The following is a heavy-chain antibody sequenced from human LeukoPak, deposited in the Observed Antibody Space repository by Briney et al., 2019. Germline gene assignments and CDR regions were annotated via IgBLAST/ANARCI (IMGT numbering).Heavy chain of an antibody. CDR3: AKGYNYAYEY. CDR1: GFTFSSYW. V-gene: IGHV3-7*01. CDR2: IRQDGGEK. Sequence: GGSLRLSCAVSGFTFSSYWMNWVRQAPGKGLEWVASIRQDGGEKSYVDSVKGRFTISRDNTKNSLYLQINSLRAEDTAMYYCAKGYNYAYEYWGQGTLVTVSS. D-gene: IGHD5-18*01. J-gene: IGHJ4*02.